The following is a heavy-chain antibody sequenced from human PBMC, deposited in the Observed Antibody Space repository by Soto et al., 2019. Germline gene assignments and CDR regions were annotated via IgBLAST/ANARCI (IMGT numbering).Heavy chain of an antibody. CDR2: INSDGSST. D-gene: IGHD3-10*01. V-gene: IGHV3-74*01. CDR3: ARDGRLYYYGSGSPKVYYGMDV. Sequence: GGSLRLSCAASGFTFSSYWMHWVRQAPGKGLVWVSRINSDGSSTSYADPGKGRFTISRDNAKNTLYLQMNSLRAEDTAVYYCARDGRLYYYGSGSPKVYYGMDVWGQGTTVTVSS. CDR1: GFTFSSYW. J-gene: IGHJ6*02.